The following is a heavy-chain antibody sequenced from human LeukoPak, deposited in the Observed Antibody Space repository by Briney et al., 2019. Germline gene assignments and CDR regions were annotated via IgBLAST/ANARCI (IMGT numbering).Heavy chain of an antibody. D-gene: IGHD2-15*01. J-gene: IGHJ4*02. Sequence: ASVKVSCKASGYTFTGYYMHWVRQAPGQGLEWMGWINPNSGGTNYAQKFQGRVTMTRDTSISTAYMELSRLRSDDTAVYYCAREVVVVVAATPHIDYWGQGTLVTVSS. V-gene: IGHV1-2*02. CDR2: INPNSGGT. CDR1: GYTFTGYY. CDR3: AREVVVVVAATPHIDY.